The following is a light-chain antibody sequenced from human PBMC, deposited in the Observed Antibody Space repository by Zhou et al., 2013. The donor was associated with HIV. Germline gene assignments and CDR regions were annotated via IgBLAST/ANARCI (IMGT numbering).Light chain of an antibody. CDR3: QQYDSSPIT. V-gene: IGKV3-20*01. CDR2: GVS. CDR1: EEISRSF. Sequence: ITLTQSPDILSMSPGDRATLSCRTSEEISRSFLAWYQQKPGQAPRLLIFGVSNRATGIPDRFRGSGSGTEFTLTISRLEPEDFAVYYCQQYDSSPITFGQGTRLEI. J-gene: IGKJ5*01.